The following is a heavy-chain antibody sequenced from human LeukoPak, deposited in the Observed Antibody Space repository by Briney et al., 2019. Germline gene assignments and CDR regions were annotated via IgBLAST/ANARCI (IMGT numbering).Heavy chain of an antibody. CDR3: ARDTAMVTSVDYYDMDV. Sequence: PGGSLRLSCAASGFTFSSYWMSWVRQAPGKGLKWVANIMQDGSVKYYVDSVKGRFTISRDNAMNSLYLQMNSLRAEGTAVYYCARDTAMVTSVDYYDMDVWGQGTTVTVSS. CDR1: GFTFSSYW. CDR2: IMQDGSVK. D-gene: IGHD5-18*01. J-gene: IGHJ6*02. V-gene: IGHV3-7*05.